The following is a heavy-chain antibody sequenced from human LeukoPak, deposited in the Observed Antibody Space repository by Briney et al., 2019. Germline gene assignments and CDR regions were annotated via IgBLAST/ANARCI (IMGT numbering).Heavy chain of an antibody. D-gene: IGHD3-22*01. Sequence: ASVKVSCKASGGTFSSYAISWVRQAPGQGLEWMGGIIPIFGTANYAQKFQGRVTITADKSTSTAYMELSSLRSEDTAVYYCARVRYSDSSVLTRKRSYYFDYWGQGTLVTVSS. CDR1: GGTFSSYA. V-gene: IGHV1-69*06. CDR3: ARVRYSDSSVLTRKRSYYFDY. J-gene: IGHJ4*02. CDR2: IIPIFGTA.